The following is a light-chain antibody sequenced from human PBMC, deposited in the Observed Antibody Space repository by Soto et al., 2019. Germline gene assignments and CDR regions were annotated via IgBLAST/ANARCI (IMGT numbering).Light chain of an antibody. CDR1: QTVSGY. CDR2: DAS. CDR3: QQRSNWPST. J-gene: IGKJ4*01. Sequence: EIVLTQSPAPLSLSPGERTTLSCRASQTVSGYLAWYQQKPGQAPRLLMYDASNRATGIPARFSGSGSGTDFTLTISSLEPDDFAVYYCQQRSNWPSTFGGGTKVEIK. V-gene: IGKV3-11*01.